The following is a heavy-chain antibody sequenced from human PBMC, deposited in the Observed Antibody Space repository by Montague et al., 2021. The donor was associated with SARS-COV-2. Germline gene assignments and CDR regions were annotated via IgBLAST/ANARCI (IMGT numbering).Heavy chain of an antibody. CDR3: ARIPVRGTAMDQYYYDDGMDV. V-gene: IGHV2-70*01. CDR2: IDWDDDK. Sequence: PALVKSTQTLTLTCTFSGFSLSTSGMCVSWIRQPPEKALEWLALIDWDDDKYYSTSLKTRLTISKDTSKNQVVLTMTNMDPVDTATYYCARIPVRGTAMDQYYYDDGMDVWGQGTTVTVSS. D-gene: IGHD5-18*01. J-gene: IGHJ6*02. CDR1: GFSLSTSGMC.